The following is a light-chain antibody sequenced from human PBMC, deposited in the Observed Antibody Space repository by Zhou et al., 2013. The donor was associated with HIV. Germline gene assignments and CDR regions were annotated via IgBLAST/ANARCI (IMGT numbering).Light chain of an antibody. J-gene: IGKJ2*03. CDR1: RTISPW. CDR2: QAS. Sequence: DVQLTQSPPTLSASVGDTVTITCRASRTISPWLAWYQQKPGGAPKLLVYQASTLESRVPSRFSGRGSGADFYLSIVSLQPDDFATYYCQQYDNLPYGFGQGTKLEIK. V-gene: IGKV1-5*03. CDR3: QQYDNLPYG.